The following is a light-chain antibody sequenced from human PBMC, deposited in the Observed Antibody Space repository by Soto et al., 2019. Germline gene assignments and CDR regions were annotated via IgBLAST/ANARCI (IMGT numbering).Light chain of an antibody. CDR2: RAS. V-gene: IGKV1-39*01. CDR3: QQSYSLTRT. J-gene: IGKJ1*01. CDR1: QNMIDY. Sequence: DVQVTQSPSSLSASVGDKFTITCRARQNMIDYLNWYQQRPGTPPKLLIYRASNLKSEVPSRFSGSGSGTDFSLTTSSLQHEDFATYYCQQSYSLTRTFGQGTRV.